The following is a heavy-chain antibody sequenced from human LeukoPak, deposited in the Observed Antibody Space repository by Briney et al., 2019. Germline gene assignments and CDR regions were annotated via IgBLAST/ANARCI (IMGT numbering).Heavy chain of an antibody. CDR1: GFTFSSYG. CDR3: ARGGRCTNGVCYPRTARHNPGLLVY. D-gene: IGHD2-8*01. J-gene: IGHJ4*02. V-gene: IGHV3-30*03. CDR2: ISYDAKSN. Sequence: PGGSLRLSCVTSGFTFSSYGMHWVRQVPGKGLEWVAVISYDAKSNYHVDSVKGRFTISRDNSKNTLYLQMNSLRAEDTAVYYCARGGRCTNGVCYPRTARHNPGLLVYWGQGTLVTVSS.